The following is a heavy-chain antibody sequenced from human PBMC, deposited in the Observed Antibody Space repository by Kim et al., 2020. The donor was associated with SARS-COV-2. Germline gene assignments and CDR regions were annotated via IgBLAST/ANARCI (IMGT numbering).Heavy chain of an antibody. CDR2: IKQDGNQK. CDR3: ARDGDLYSSGKDAFDI. Sequence: GGSLRLSCAASGFTFSSYWMTCVRQAPGKGLEWVANIKQDGNQKYYVDSVKGRFTISRENAKNSLYLQMNSLRAEDTAVYYCARDGDLYSSGKDAFDIWGQGTTVTVSS. V-gene: IGHV3-7*01. J-gene: IGHJ3*02. D-gene: IGHD6-19*01. CDR1: GFTFSSYW.